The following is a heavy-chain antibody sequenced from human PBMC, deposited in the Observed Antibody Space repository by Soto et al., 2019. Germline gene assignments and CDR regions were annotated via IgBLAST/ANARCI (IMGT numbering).Heavy chain of an antibody. V-gene: IGHV1-18*01. D-gene: IGHD3-16*01. J-gene: IGHJ4*02. CDR2: ISAYNGHT. CDR1: GYTFNTYG. Sequence: QVQLVQSGGEVKTPGASVRVSCKTSGYTFNTYGISWVRQAPGQGLEWLGWISAYNGHTDYAQKFQGRVTMTTEASTHTVSLELRGLRSDDTAIYYCARGRTWGARDFDYWGQGTLVTVSS. CDR3: ARGRTWGARDFDY.